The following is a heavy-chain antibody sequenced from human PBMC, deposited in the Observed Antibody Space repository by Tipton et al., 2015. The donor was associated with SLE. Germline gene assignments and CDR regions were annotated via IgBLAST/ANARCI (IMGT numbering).Heavy chain of an antibody. CDR2: INPTGTST. J-gene: IGHJ6*02. D-gene: IGHD3-9*01. V-gene: IGHV1-46*01. CDR1: TYY. CDR3: ATYILTGYYNEYYHYGLDV. Sequence: QSGAEVTKPGASVKVSCRAPTYYIHWVRQAPGQGLEWMGTINPTGTSTTYAQKFQGRVTVTRDTSTSTVYMQLGSLRSEGTAIYYCATYILTGYYNEYYHYGLDVWGQGTTVTVSS.